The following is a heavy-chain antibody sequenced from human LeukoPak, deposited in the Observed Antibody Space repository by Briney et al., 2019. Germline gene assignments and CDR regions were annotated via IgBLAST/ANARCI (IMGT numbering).Heavy chain of an antibody. D-gene: IGHD4-17*01. CDR2: ISSSSSYI. J-gene: IGHJ6*02. Sequence: GGSLRLSCAASGFTFSSYSMNWVRQAPGKGLEWVSSISSSSSYIYYAGSVKGRFTISRDNAKNSLYLQMNSLRAEDTAVYYCARDKGRGRPTPGDYYGMDVWGQGTTVTVSS. V-gene: IGHV3-21*01. CDR3: ARDKGRGRPTPGDYYGMDV. CDR1: GFTFSSYS.